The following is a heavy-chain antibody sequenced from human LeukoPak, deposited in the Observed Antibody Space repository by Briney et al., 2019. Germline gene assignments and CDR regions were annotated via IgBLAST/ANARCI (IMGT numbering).Heavy chain of an antibody. CDR1: GGSISSSDYY. V-gene: IGHV4-39*07. Sequence: SETLSLTCTVSGGSISSSDYYWAWIRQPPGKGLEWIGNIYYNGNTYYNSSLRSRVTISIDTSKNQFSLRLNSVTAADTAVYYCAREIAYDSSGPTDYWGQGTLVTVSS. D-gene: IGHD3-22*01. CDR2: IYYNGNT. J-gene: IGHJ4*02. CDR3: AREIAYDSSGPTDY.